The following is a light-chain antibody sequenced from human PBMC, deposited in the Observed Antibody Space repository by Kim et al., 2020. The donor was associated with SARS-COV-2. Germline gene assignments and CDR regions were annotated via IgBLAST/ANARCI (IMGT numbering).Light chain of an antibody. J-gene: IGKJ3*01. CDR2: AAS. Sequence: IQLTQSPSSLSASVGDRVTITCRASQGIGSQLAWYQQKSGKAPKLLIYAASTLQTGVPARFSGSGSGTDFTLTISSLQPEDFATYYCQQLGIYSFTFGPGTKVDIK. CDR1: QGIGSQ. CDR3: QQLGIYSFT. V-gene: IGKV1-9*01.